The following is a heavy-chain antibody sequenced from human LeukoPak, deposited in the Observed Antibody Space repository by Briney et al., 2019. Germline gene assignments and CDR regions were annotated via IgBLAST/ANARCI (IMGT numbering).Heavy chain of an antibody. D-gene: IGHD6-19*01. CDR3: AKEGAVTGTMWFDY. V-gene: IGHV3-30*18. CDR2: ISSDGGTD. Sequence: GGSLRLSCAASGFTFSRYGIHWVRQAPGKGLEWVAVISSDGGTDYYADSVKGRFTISRDNSKNTVYVQMNSLRAEDTAVYYCAKEGAVTGTMWFDYWGQGTLATVSS. CDR1: GFTFSRYG. J-gene: IGHJ4*02.